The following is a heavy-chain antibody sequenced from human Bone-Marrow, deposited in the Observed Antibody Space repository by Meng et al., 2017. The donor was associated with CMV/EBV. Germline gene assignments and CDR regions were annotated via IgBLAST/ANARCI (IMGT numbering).Heavy chain of an antibody. Sequence: GGSLRLSCAASGFTFSSYGMHWVRQAPGKGLEWVAFIRYDGSNKYYADSVKGRFTISRDNSKNTLYLQMNSLRAEDTAVYYSVLSSSGYYKPFDYWGQGTLVTVSS. CDR2: IRYDGSNK. J-gene: IGHJ4*02. V-gene: IGHV3-30*02. D-gene: IGHD3-22*01. CDR1: GFTFSSYG. CDR3: VLSSSGYYKPFDY.